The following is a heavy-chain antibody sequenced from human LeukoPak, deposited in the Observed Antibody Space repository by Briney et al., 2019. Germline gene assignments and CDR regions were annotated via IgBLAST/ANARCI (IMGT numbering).Heavy chain of an antibody. CDR3: ARVFLRRYDP. CDR1: GGSISSSNW. CDR2: MHHSGST. J-gene: IGHJ5*02. V-gene: IGHV4-4*02. Sequence: SETLSLTCAVSGGSISSSNWWSWVRQPPGKGLEWIGNMHHSGSTYYNPSLKSRVTISVDTSKNQFSLKLSSVTAADTAVYYCARVFLRRYDPWGQGTLVTVSS. D-gene: IGHD2/OR15-2a*01.